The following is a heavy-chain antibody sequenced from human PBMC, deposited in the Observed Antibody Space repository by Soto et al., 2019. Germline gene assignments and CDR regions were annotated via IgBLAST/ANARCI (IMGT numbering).Heavy chain of an antibody. V-gene: IGHV3-7*03. J-gene: IGHJ4*02. D-gene: IGHD6-19*01. Sequence: EVQLVESGGGLVQPGGSLRLSCAASGFTFSSYWMSWVRQAPGKGLEWVANIKQDGSEKYYVDSVKGRFTISRDNAKNSLYLQMNSLRAEDPAVYYCARDLGIAGGGTALWGQGTLVTVSS. CDR1: GFTFSSYW. CDR2: IKQDGSEK. CDR3: ARDLGIAGGGTAL.